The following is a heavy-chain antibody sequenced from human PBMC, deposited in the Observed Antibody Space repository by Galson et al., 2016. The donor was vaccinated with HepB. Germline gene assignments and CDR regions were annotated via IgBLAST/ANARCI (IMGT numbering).Heavy chain of an antibody. J-gene: IGHJ6*02. CDR3: AKGMVGGYSYGLQDYYYYGMDV. V-gene: IGHV3-23*01. CDR1: GLTFGSYA. Sequence: SLRLSCAASGLTFGSYAMSWVRQAPGKGLEWVSSISSRGDSTYYADSVKGRFTISRDNSKNTLYLQMNSLRAEDTALYYCAKGMVGGYSYGLQDYYYYGMDVWGQGTTVTVSS. D-gene: IGHD5-18*01. CDR2: ISSRGDST.